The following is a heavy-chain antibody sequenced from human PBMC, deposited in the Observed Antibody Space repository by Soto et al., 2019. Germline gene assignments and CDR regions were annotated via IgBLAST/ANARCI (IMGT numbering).Heavy chain of an antibody. Sequence: EVQLVESGGGLVQPGGSLRLSCAASGFTFSSYDMHWVRQATGKGLEWVSAIGTAGDTYYPGSVKCRFTISRENSKNSLYLQMNSLRAEDTAVYFCARGRYYDFWSGLNNWFDPWGQGTLVTVSS. V-gene: IGHV3-13*01. CDR2: IGTAGDT. J-gene: IGHJ5*02. CDR1: GFTFSSYD. CDR3: ARGRYYDFWSGLNNWFDP. D-gene: IGHD3-3*01.